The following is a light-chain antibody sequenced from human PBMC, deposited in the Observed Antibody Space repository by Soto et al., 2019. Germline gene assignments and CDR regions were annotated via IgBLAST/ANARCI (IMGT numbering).Light chain of an antibody. CDR3: QQYNNWRGT. CDR2: GAS. CDR1: QSVSSN. J-gene: IGKJ1*01. V-gene: IGKV3-15*01. Sequence: EILITHSPTTLSVSPGERATLSCRASQSVSSNLAWYQQKPGQAPRLLIYGASTRATGIPARFSGSGSGTEFTLTISSLQSEDFAVYYCQQYNNWRGTFGQGTKVDIK.